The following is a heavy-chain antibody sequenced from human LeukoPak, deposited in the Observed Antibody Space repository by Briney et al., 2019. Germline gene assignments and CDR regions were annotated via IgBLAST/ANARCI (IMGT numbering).Heavy chain of an antibody. D-gene: IGHD3-22*01. CDR1: GFSLSTSGVG. J-gene: IGHJ5*02. CDR2: IYWNDDK. CDR3: AHLDYYDSSGYYSNLHNWFDP. Sequence: SGPTLVNPTQTLTLTCTFSGFSLSTSGVGVGWIRLPPGKALEWLALIYWNDDKRYSPSLKSRLTITKDTSKNQVVLTMTNMDPVDTATYYCAHLDYYDSSGYYSNLHNWFDPWGQGTLVTVSS. V-gene: IGHV2-5*01.